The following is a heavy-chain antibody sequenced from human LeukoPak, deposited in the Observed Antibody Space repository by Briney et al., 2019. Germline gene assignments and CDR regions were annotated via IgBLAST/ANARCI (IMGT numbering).Heavy chain of an antibody. CDR2: INHSGST. J-gene: IGHJ4*02. CDR1: GGSFSGYY. D-gene: IGHD3-3*01. V-gene: IGHV4-34*01. Sequence: PSETLSLTCAVYGGSFSGYYWSWIRQPPGKGLEWIGEINHSGSTNYNPSLKSRVTISVDTSKNQFSLKLNSVTPEDTAVYYCARGLRFLEWLFDYWGQGTLVTVSS. CDR3: ARGLRFLEWLFDY.